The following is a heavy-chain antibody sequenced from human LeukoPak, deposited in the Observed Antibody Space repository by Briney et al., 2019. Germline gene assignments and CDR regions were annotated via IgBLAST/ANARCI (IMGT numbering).Heavy chain of an antibody. J-gene: IGHJ6*03. D-gene: IGHD1-1*01. V-gene: IGHV1-8*03. CDR3: ARGSGTTYYYYYMDV. CDR2: MNPNSGNT. Sequence: GASVKVSCKASGYTFTSYDINWVRQATGQGLGWMGWMNPNSGNTGYAQKFQGRVTITRNTSISTAYMELSSLRSEDTAVYYCARGSGTTYYYYYMDVWGKGTTVTVSS. CDR1: GYTFTSYD.